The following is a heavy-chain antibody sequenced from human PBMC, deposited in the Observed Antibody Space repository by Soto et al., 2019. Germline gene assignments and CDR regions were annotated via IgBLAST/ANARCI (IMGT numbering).Heavy chain of an antibody. CDR3: ARLSYSDALDV. Sequence: QVQLVQSGAEVRTPGASVKISCKASGYTFRSHGVQWVRQAPGQRLEWVGWSNGGNGFTKYSQAFQDRVTITRDTAASTIYMELHSLTSDDTAVYYCARLSYSDALDVWGQGTTVTVSS. D-gene: IGHD4-17*01. V-gene: IGHV1-3*02. CDR2: SNGGNGFT. J-gene: IGHJ6*02. CDR1: GYTFRSHG.